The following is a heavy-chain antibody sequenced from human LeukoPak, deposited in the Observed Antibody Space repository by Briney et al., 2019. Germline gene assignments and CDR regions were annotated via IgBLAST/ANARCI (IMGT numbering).Heavy chain of an antibody. J-gene: IGHJ4*02. CDR3: AKRGFCSGDTCYSYLFDY. Sequence: GGSLRLSCAASGFTFSGSAMHWVRQASGKGLEWVGRIRSKANSYATAYAASVKGRFTISRDNPKNTLYLQMNSLRPEDTAVYYCAKRGFCSGDTCYSYLFDYWGQGTLVTVSS. D-gene: IGHD2-15*01. V-gene: IGHV3-73*01. CDR1: GFTFSGSA. CDR2: IRSKANSYAT.